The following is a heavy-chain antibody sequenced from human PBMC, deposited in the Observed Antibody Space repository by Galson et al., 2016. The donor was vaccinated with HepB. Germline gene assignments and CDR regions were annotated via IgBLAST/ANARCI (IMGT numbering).Heavy chain of an antibody. CDR3: AKRHEYCPAVGCSVDY. CDR2: DSMDGRRK. Sequence: SLRLSCAASGFTFSNYGMHWVRQAPAKGPEWVAADSMDGRRKFYADSVKGRFTISRDNSNNMLFLQMSSLRADDTAVYYCAKRHEYCPAVGCSVDYWGQGTLVSVSS. V-gene: IGHV3-30*18. J-gene: IGHJ4*02. D-gene: IGHD2/OR15-2a*01. CDR1: GFTFSNYG.